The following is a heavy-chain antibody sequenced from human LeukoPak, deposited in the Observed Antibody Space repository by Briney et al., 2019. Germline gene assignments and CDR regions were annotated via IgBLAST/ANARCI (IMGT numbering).Heavy chain of an antibody. D-gene: IGHD4-17*01. V-gene: IGHV3-43*02. CDR3: AKDLGPNGAGWFDP. Sequence: GGSLRLSCAASGFTFDDYAMYWVRQAPGKGLQWVSLISGDGGSTYYADSVKGRFTISRDNSKDSLYLQMNSLRTEDTALYYCAKDLGPNGAGWFDPWGQGTLVTVSS. CDR1: GFTFDDYA. CDR2: ISGDGGST. J-gene: IGHJ5*02.